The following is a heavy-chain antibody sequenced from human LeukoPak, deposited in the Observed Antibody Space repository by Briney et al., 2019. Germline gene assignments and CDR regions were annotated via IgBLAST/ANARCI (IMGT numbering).Heavy chain of an antibody. Sequence: ASVKVSCKASGGTFSSYAISWVRQAPGQGLEWMGWMNPNSGNTGYAQKFQGRVTMTRNTSISTAYMELSSLRSEDTAVYYCARMFIAAAGTHRYYYYGMDVWGQGTTVTVSS. D-gene: IGHD6-13*01. V-gene: IGHV1-8*02. CDR2: MNPNSGNT. CDR1: GGTFSSYA. CDR3: ARMFIAAAGTHRYYYYGMDV. J-gene: IGHJ6*02.